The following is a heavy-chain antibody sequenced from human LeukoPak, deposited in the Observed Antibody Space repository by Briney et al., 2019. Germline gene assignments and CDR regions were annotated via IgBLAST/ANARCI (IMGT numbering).Heavy chain of an antibody. CDR3: ARTTVTIWFDL. J-gene: IGHJ5*02. D-gene: IGHD4-17*01. CDR2: VNEDGSDT. CDR1: GFVFSTSW. Sequence: GGSLRLSCEASGFVFSTSWMHWVRQAPGKGLEWLSFVNEDGSDTGYADSVKGRFTVSRDNAKNMVYLQMNSLRAEDTAVYYCARTTVTIWFDLWGEGTLVTVSS. V-gene: IGHV3-74*01.